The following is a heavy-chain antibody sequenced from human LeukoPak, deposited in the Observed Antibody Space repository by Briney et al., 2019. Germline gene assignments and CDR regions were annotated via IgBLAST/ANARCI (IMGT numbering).Heavy chain of an antibody. D-gene: IGHD3-10*01. V-gene: IGHV3-48*02. CDR2: ISSSSSTI. J-gene: IGHJ4*02. Sequence: PGGSLRLSCAASGFTFSSYSMHWVRQAPGKGLEWVSYISSSSSTIYYADSVKGRFTISRDNAQNSLYLQMNSLRDEDTAVYYCATVAVVRGVTFFDYWGQGTLVTVSS. CDR1: GFTFSSYS. CDR3: ATVAVVRGVTFFDY.